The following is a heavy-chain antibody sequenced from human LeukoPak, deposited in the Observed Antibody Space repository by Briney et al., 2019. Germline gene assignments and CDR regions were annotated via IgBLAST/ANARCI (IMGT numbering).Heavy chain of an antibody. CDR1: GFTFDDYA. CDR2: ISWNSGSI. D-gene: IGHD4-17*01. J-gene: IGHJ4*02. V-gene: IGHV3-9*01. Sequence: GGSLRLSCAASGFTFDDYAMHWVRQAPGKGLEWVSGISWNSGSIGYADSVKGRFTISRDNAKNSLYLQMNSLRAEDTAVYYCAKRGETTVKEGFDYWGQGTLVTVSS. CDR3: AKRGETTVKEGFDY.